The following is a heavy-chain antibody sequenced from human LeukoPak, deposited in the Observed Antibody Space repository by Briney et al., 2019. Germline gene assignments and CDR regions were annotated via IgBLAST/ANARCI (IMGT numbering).Heavy chain of an antibody. D-gene: IGHD5-12*01. CDR2: IYTSGST. J-gene: IGHJ5*02. V-gene: IGHV4-61*02. Sequence: PSETLSLTCTVSGGSISSGSYYWSWIRQPAGKGLEWIGRIYTSGSTNYNPSLKSRVTISVDTSKNQFSLKLSSVTAADTAVYYCARVDGWAYSGYDAFAFLRAPWGQGTLVTVSS. CDR3: ARVDGWAYSGYDAFAFLRAP. CDR1: GGSISSGSYY.